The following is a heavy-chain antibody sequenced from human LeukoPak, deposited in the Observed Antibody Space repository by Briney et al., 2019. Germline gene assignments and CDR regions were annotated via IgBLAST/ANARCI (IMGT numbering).Heavy chain of an antibody. J-gene: IGHJ4*02. Sequence: GGSLRLSCAASGFSFPTHSFHWVRQAPGKGLEWVSSIGYTSTDKYYVASVKGRFTISRDNAENSLYLQMNSLRAEDSAVYYCVRGDNRDYWGQGTLVTVSS. CDR2: IGYTSTDK. CDR3: VRGDNRDY. CDR1: GFSFPTHS. V-gene: IGHV3-21*01. D-gene: IGHD1-14*01.